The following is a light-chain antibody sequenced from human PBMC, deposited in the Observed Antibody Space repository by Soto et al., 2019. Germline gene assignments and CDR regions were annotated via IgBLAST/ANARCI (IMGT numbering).Light chain of an antibody. CDR1: SSNIGAGYD. Sequence: QSVLAQPPSVSGAPGQRVTISCTGSSSNIGAGYDVHWYQQLPGTAPKLLIYGNSKRPSGVPDRFSGSKSGTSASLAITGFQSEDEANYYCAAWEDSLNGYVFVTGTKFTVL. J-gene: IGLJ1*01. CDR3: AAWEDSLNGYV. V-gene: IGLV1-40*01. CDR2: GNS.